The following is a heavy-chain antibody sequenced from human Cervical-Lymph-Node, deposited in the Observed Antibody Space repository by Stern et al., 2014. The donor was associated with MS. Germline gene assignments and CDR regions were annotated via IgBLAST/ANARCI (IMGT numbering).Heavy chain of an antibody. CDR1: GGGFSNSA. Sequence: VQLVESGAEVKRPGSSMKLSCRASGGGFSNSALTWLRQGPGPGLEWMGGIVPISGKINYSQKFKGRVTITAQESTTTAYMELSSLKLDDTARYFCARVGLSGFLDHWGQGTLVTVSS. J-gene: IGHJ4*02. CDR3: ARVGLSGFLDH. D-gene: IGHD3-22*01. V-gene: IGHV1-69*01. CDR2: IVPISGKI.